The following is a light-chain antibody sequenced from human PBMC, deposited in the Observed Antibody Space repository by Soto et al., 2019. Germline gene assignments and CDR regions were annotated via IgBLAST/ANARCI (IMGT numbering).Light chain of an antibody. CDR3: QQYSKWPLT. V-gene: IGKV1-5*03. CDR2: RGS. Sequence: DIQLTPSPSSLSASVGDRVTITSWASQSISIWLACSQPKPGKAPKIRSLRGSSLESGVPSRFSGSGSGTEFTLTIGSLQSEDVTVYYCQQYSKWPLTFGQGTKVDI. J-gene: IGKJ1*01. CDR1: QSISIW.